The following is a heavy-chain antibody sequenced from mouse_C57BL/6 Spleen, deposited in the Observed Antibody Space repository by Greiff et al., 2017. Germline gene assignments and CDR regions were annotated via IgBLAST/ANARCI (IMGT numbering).Heavy chain of an antibody. CDR3: SRVGTTVVATNYAIDY. Sequence: QVQLQQPGAELVKPGASVKLSCKASGYTFTSYWMHWVKQRPGRGLEWIGRIDPNSGGTKYNEKFKSKATLTVDKHSSPAYMQLSSLTSEDSAVYYCSRVGTTVVATNYAIDYWGQGTSVTVSS. V-gene: IGHV1-72*01. CDR2: IDPNSGGT. D-gene: IGHD1-1*01. CDR1: GYTFTSYW. J-gene: IGHJ4*01.